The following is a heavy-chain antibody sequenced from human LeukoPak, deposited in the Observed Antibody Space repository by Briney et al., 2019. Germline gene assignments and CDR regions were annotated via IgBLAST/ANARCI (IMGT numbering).Heavy chain of an antibody. D-gene: IGHD5-18*01. CDR3: ARTSTAMVTWFDP. CDR2: IYYSGSS. J-gene: IGHJ5*02. Sequence: PSETLSLTCTVSGGSISSGGYYWSWIRQHPGKGLEWIGYIYYSGSSYYNPSLKSRVTISVDTSKNQSSLKLSSVTAADTAVYYCARTSTAMVTWFDPWGQGTLVTVSS. V-gene: IGHV4-31*03. CDR1: GGSISSGGYY.